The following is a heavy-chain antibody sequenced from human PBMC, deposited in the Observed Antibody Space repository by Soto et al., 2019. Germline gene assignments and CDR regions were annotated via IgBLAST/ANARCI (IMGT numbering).Heavy chain of an antibody. Sequence: PSETLSLTCTVSGGSISSSSYYWGWIRQPPGKGLEWIGSIYYSGSTYYNPSLKSRVTISVDTSKNQFSLKLSSVTAADTAVYYCARGYCTNGVCYTAYYYYMEVWGKGTTVTVSS. V-gene: IGHV4-39*01. J-gene: IGHJ6*03. D-gene: IGHD2-8*01. CDR2: IYYSGST. CDR1: GGSISSSSYY. CDR3: ARGYCTNGVCYTAYYYYMEV.